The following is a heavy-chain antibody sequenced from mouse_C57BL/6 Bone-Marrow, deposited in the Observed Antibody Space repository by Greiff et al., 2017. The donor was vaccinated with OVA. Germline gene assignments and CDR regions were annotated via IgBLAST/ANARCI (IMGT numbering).Heavy chain of an antibody. J-gene: IGHJ3*01. D-gene: IGHD1-1*01. Sequence: EVKLQESGGGLVQPGGSLSLSCAASGFTFTDYYMSWVRQPPGKALEWLGFIRNKANGYTTEYSASVQGRFTISRDNSQSILYLQMNALRAEDSATYYCASHYYGSSYGWFAYWGQGTLVTVSA. CDR3: ASHYYGSSYGWFAY. CDR1: GFTFTDYY. V-gene: IGHV7-3*01. CDR2: IRNKANGYTT.